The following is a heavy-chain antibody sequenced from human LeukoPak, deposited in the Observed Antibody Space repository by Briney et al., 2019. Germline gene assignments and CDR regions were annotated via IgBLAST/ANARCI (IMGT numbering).Heavy chain of an antibody. V-gene: IGHV3-15*01. Sequence: KTGGSLRLSCAASGFTFSNAWMSWVRQAPGKGLEWVGRIKSKTDGGTTDYAAPVKGRFTISRDDSKNTLYLQMNSLKTEDTAVYYCTTAPYIAVAYSGSYQQIDYWGQGTLVTVSS. CDR3: TTAPYIAVAYSGSYQQIDY. J-gene: IGHJ4*02. CDR1: GFTFSNAW. CDR2: IKSKTDGGTT. D-gene: IGHD1-26*01.